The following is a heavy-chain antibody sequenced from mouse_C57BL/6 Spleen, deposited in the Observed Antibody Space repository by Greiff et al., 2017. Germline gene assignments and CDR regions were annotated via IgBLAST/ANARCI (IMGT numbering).Heavy chain of an antibody. Sequence: VKLMESGAELARPGASVKLSCKASGYTFTSSGIRWVKQRTGQGLEWIGEIYPRSGNTYYNEKFKGKATLTADKSSSTPYMELRSLASEDSAVYCCARNSNYSYYFDYWGQGTTLTVSS. CDR2: IYPRSGNT. J-gene: IGHJ2*01. CDR1: GYTFTSSG. CDR3: ARNSNYSYYFDY. D-gene: IGHD2-5*01. V-gene: IGHV1-81*01.